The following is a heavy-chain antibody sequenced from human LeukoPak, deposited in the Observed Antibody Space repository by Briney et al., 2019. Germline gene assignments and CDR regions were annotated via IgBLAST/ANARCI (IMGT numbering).Heavy chain of an antibody. V-gene: IGHV1-18*01. CDR1: GYTFTSYG. CDR3: ARSLWVVPAVAQFDP. D-gene: IGHD2-2*01. CDR2: ISAYNGNT. Sequence: ASVKVSCKASGYTFTSYGISLVRQAPGQGIEWMGWISAYNGNTNYAQKLQGRVTMTTDTSTSTAYMELRSLRSDDTAVYYCARSLWVVPAVAQFDPWGQGTLVTVSS. J-gene: IGHJ5*02.